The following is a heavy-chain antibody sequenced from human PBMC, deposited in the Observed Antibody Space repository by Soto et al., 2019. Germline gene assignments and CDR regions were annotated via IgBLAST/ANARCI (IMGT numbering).Heavy chain of an antibody. D-gene: IGHD6-19*01. J-gene: IGHJ4*02. CDR1: GGSFSGYY. V-gene: IGHV4-34*01. CDR3: ARVPRLQWLVGGIDY. CDR2: INHSGST. Sequence: PSETLSLTCAVYGGSFSGYYWSWIRQPPGKGLEWIGEINHSGSTNHNPSLKSRVTISVDTSKNQFSLKLSSVTAADTAVYYCARVPRLQWLVGGIDYWGQGTLVTVSS.